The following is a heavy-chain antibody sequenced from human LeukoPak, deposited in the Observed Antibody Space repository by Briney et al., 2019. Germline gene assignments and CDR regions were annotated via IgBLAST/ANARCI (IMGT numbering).Heavy chain of an antibody. CDR1: GFTFSDYA. J-gene: IGHJ3*02. Sequence: PGGSLRLSCAASGFTFSDYAMNWVRQAPGKGLEWVPVVDGDDVTFYTDSVKGRFTISRDNSKNTLSLQMNSLRLEDTAVYYCAKDSRSRNGIYDPFDIWGQGTVVTVSS. V-gene: IGHV3-23*01. CDR3: AKDSRSRNGIYDPFDI. D-gene: IGHD2-8*01. CDR2: VDGDDVT.